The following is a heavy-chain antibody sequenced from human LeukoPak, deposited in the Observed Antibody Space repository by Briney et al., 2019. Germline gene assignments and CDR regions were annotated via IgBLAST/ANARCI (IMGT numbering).Heavy chain of an antibody. CDR3: ASASHCSSTSCPYYYYMDV. V-gene: IGHV1-2*02. J-gene: IGHJ6*03. Sequence: GASVKVSCKASGYTFTSYDINWVRQATGQGLGWMGWINPNSGGTNYAQKFQGRVTMTRDTSISTAYMELSRLRSDDTAVYYCASASHCSSTSCPYYYYMDVWGKGTTVTISS. CDR1: GYTFTSYD. D-gene: IGHD2-2*01. CDR2: INPNSGGT.